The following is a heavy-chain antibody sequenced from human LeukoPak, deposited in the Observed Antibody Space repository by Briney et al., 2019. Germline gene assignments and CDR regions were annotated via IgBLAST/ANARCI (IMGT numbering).Heavy chain of an antibody. V-gene: IGHV3-23*01. CDR2: ITISGGNT. J-gene: IGHJ4*02. D-gene: IGHD3-16*01. Sequence: PGGSLRLSCAASGFTFSNYPMNWVRQAPGKGLEWVSGITISGGNTNYADSVKGRFTISRDNSKSTLYLQMDSLRADDTAVYYCAGDWGYWGQGTLVTVSS. CDR1: GFTFSNYP. CDR3: AGDWGY.